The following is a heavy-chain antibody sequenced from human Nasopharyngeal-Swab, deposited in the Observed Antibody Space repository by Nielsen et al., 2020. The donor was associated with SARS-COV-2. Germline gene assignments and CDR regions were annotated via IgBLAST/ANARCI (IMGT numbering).Heavy chain of an antibody. D-gene: IGHD4-17*01. V-gene: IGHV4-34*01. J-gene: IGHJ3*01. Sequence: PGKGLEWIGEINHTGSPKTGTTNYNPSLKSRITILVDTPKNQVSLKLNSVTAADTALYYCARLWLTVTTQWGQGTMVTVSS. CDR2: INHTGSPKTGTT. CDR3: ARLWLTVTTQ.